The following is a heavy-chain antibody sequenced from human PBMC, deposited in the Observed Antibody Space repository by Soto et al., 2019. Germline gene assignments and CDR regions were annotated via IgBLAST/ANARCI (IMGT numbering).Heavy chain of an antibody. J-gene: IGHJ6*02. CDR2: IYYSGTI. V-gene: IGHV4-39*01. Sequence: SETLSLTCTVPGGSIRSGRYYWVWIRQPPGKGLEWIGTIYYSGTIYYNPSLKSRVTISVDTSQNQFSLNMRSVTPADTAVYYCAGEYSTSPPVWGQGTTVTVSS. CDR1: GGSIRSGRYY. D-gene: IGHD6-6*01. CDR3: AGEYSTSPPV.